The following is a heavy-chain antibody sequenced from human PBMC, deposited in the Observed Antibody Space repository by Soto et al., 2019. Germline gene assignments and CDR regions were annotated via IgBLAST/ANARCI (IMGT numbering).Heavy chain of an antibody. D-gene: IGHD5-18*01. CDR1: GFTFSEDA. J-gene: IGHJ4*02. Sequence: QVDLVESGGGVVQPGESLRLSCATSGFTFSEDAMHWVRQAPGKGLEWVAVIWYDGSKKHYADSVKGRFTISRDNSKNTLCRQMNSLTAEDTAVYWWVREGRHTAMFSGFDYWGEGTRVTASS. V-gene: IGHV3-33*01. CDR2: IWYDGSKK. CDR3: VREGRHTAMFSGFDY.